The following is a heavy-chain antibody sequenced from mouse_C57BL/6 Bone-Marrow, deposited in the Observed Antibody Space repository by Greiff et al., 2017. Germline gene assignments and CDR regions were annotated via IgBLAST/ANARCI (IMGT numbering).Heavy chain of an antibody. D-gene: IGHD2-5*01. CDR2: IDPSDSET. J-gene: IGHJ4*01. V-gene: IGHV1-52*01. CDR3: ATSDYSKGYAMDY. Sequence: QVPLQQPGAELVRPGSSVKLSFKASCFTFTSYWMPWVKQRPIQGLEWIGNIDPSDSETHYNQKFKDKATLTVDKSSSTAYMQLSSLTSEDSAVYYCATSDYSKGYAMDYWGQGTSVTVSS. CDR1: CFTFTSYW.